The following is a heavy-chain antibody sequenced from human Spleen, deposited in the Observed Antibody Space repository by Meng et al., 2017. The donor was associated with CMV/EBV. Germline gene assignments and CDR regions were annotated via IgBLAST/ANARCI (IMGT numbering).Heavy chain of an antibody. CDR2: ISSSGGAI. CDR1: GFTFRKYT. V-gene: IGHV3-21*04. Sequence: GESLKISCAASGFTFRKYTMNWVRRAPGKGLEWVSSISSSGGAIQYADSVKGRFTISRDNSKNTVWLQMNSLRAEDTAIYYCARDQNVYRYLEWFDYWGQGTLVTVSS. D-gene: IGHD3-3*01. J-gene: IGHJ4*02. CDR3: ARDQNVYRYLEWFDY.